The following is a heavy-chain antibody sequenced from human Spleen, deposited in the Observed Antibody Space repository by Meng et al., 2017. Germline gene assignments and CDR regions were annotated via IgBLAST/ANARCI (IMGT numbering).Heavy chain of an antibody. V-gene: IGHV1-18*01. Sequence: HVQLLPSGAEVKQPGASLKVSCKASDYTFTGYGVCWVRQAPGQGLEWMAWLGAHLGDTSHAPKFVGRVTVTADTATATAYMELRSLRSDDTAVYYCARGTPGRSYCDYWGLGTLVTVSS. CDR1: DYTFTGYG. D-gene: IGHD3-10*01. CDR2: LGAHLGDT. CDR3: ARGTPGRSYCDY. J-gene: IGHJ4*02.